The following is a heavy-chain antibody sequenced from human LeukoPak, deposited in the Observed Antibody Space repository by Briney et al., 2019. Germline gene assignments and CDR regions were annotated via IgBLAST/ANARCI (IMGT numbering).Heavy chain of an antibody. V-gene: IGHV3-23*01. Sequence: GESLRLSCAASGFTFSTYGMSWVRQAPGKGLEWVSGISGSGGSTYYADSVKGRFTISRDNSKNTLYLLMNSLRAEDTAVYYCAKGYTYSDYWGQGTLVTVSS. CDR2: ISGSGGST. D-gene: IGHD5-12*01. J-gene: IGHJ4*02. CDR3: AKGYTYSDY. CDR1: GFTFSTYG.